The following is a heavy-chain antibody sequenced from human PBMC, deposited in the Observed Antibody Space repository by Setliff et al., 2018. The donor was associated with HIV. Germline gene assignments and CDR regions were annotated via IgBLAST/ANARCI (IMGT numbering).Heavy chain of an antibody. CDR3: ARDLRDGFEEWFSTLDDGMDV. Sequence: ASVKVSCKASGGTCRSYSITWVRQAPGQGLEWMGNINPHTGVTKYAEKFQGGVTMTRDTSINTIYMELSRLRSDDTAVYYCARDLRDGFEEWFSTLDDGMDVWGQGTTVTV. J-gene: IGHJ6*02. CDR1: GGTCRSYS. V-gene: IGHV1-2*02. CDR2: INPHTGVT. D-gene: IGHD3-3*01.